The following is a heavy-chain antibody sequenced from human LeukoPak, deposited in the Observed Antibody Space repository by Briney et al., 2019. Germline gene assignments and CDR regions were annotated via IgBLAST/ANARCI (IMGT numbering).Heavy chain of an antibody. CDR2: IYTSGST. CDR1: GGSISSYY. Sequence: SETLSLTCTVSGGSISSYYWSRIRQPAGKGLEWIGRIYTSGSTNYNPSLKSRVTISVDTSKNQFSLKLSSVTAADTAVYYCARGYYDSSGYYPPYYYYYMDVWGKGTTVTVSS. D-gene: IGHD3-22*01. J-gene: IGHJ6*03. CDR3: ARGYYDSSGYYPPYYYYYMDV. V-gene: IGHV4-4*07.